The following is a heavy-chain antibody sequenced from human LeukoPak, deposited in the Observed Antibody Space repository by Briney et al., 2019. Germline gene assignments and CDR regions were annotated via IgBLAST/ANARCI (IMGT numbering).Heavy chain of an antibody. CDR2: INPGNGKT. Sequence: ASVKVSCKASGYTFTSYSLHWVRQAPGQRPEWMGWINPGNGKTKYSQTFQGRVTISRDTSASTAYMELRSLRSEDTAVYYCTLFDYDSWSAYLHWGQGTLVTVSS. D-gene: IGHD3-3*01. V-gene: IGHV1-3*01. J-gene: IGHJ4*02. CDR3: TLFDYDSWSAYLH. CDR1: GYTFTSYS.